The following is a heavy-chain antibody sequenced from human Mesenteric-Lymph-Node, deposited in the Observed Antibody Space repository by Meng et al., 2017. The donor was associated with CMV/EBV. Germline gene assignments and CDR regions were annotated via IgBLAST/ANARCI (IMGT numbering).Heavy chain of an antibody. V-gene: IGHV3-23*01. CDR3: AKSPGSCSGGTCYPRD. J-gene: IGHJ4*02. D-gene: IGHD2-15*01. CDR1: GFIFSNYA. Sequence: GFIFSNYAMSWVRQAPGKGLEWVSVIGDDGSITYYADSVKGRFTVSRDNSKNTLYLQMNSLRAEDTAVYYCAKSPGSCSGGTCYPRDWGQGTLVTVSS. CDR2: IGDDGSIT.